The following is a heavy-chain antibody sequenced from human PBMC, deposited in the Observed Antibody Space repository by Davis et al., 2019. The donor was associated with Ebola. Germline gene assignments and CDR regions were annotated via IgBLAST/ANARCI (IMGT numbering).Heavy chain of an antibody. D-gene: IGHD5-12*01. V-gene: IGHV4-39*01. CDR3: ARLYGYSGYEDWFDP. Sequence: SETLSLTCTVSGGSISSSSYYWGWIRQPPGKGLEWIGSIYYSGSTYYNPSLKSRVTISVDTSKNQFSLKLSSVTAADTAVYYCARLYGYSGYEDWFDPWGQGTLVTVSS. CDR1: GGSISSSSYY. CDR2: IYYSGST. J-gene: IGHJ5*02.